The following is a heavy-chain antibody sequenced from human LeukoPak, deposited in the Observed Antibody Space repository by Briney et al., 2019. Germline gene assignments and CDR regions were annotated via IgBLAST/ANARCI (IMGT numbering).Heavy chain of an antibody. CDR2: IYYSGST. V-gene: IGHV4-39*07. J-gene: IGHJ4*02. CDR3: ERVVPDCSSTSCSVFDY. Sequence: SETLSLTCTVSGGSISSSSYYWGWIRQPPGKGLEWIGSIYYSGSTYYKPSLKSRVTISVDTSKNHFSLKLSSVTAADTAVYYCERVVPDCSSTSCSVFDYWGQGTLVTVSS. D-gene: IGHD2-2*01. CDR1: GGSISSSSYY.